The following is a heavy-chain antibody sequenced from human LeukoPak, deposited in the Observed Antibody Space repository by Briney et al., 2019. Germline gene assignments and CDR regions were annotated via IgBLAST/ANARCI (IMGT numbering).Heavy chain of an antibody. CDR3: ATWGVPVAGHDY. D-gene: IGHD6-19*01. Sequence: SETLSLTCAAYGGSFSGYYWSWIRQPPGKGLEWIGEINHSGSTNYNPSLKSRVTISVDTSKNQFSLKLSSVTAADTAVYYCATWGVPVAGHDYWGQGTLVTVSS. CDR2: INHSGST. J-gene: IGHJ4*02. V-gene: IGHV4-34*01. CDR1: GGSFSGYY.